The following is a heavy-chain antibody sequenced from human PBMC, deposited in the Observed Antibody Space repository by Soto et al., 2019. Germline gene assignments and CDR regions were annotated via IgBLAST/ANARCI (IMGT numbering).Heavy chain of an antibody. CDR3: ARGIGYSARDY. J-gene: IGHJ4*02. CDR1: GFTFSDYW. CDR2: ISGDVSST. Sequence: GGSLRLSCAASGFTFSDYWMHWVRQVPGKGLVWVSRISGDVSSTSYADSVKGRFTISRDNAKNTLYVQMNSLRVEDTAVYYCARGIGYSARDYWGQGTPVTVSS. V-gene: IGHV3-74*01. D-gene: IGHD1-1*01.